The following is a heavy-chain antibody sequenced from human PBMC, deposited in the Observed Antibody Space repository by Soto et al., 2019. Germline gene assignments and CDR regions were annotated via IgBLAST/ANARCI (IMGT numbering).Heavy chain of an antibody. CDR3: ARDRYSSSWYLTSFDY. V-gene: IGHV1-18*01. CDR2: ISAYNGNT. CDR1: GYTFTSYG. Sequence: ASVKVSCKASGYTFTSYGISWVRQAPGQGLEWMGWISAYNGNTNYAQKLQDRVTMTTDTSTNTAYMELRGLRSDDTAVYYCARDRYSSSWYLTSFDYWGQGTLVTVSS. J-gene: IGHJ4*02. D-gene: IGHD6-13*01.